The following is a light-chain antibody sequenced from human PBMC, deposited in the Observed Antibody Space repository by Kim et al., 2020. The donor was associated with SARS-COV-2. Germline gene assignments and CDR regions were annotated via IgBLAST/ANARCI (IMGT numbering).Light chain of an antibody. Sequence: GQSTTTSCTVTSSDVGTYIYVSWYQQQSGKAPKLMIFDVTKRPSGVSDRFSGSKSCNTASLTISGLQAEDEADYFCSSHTTSKTLVFGGGTKLTVL. CDR3: SSHTTSKTLV. V-gene: IGLV2-14*03. CDR1: SSDVGTYIY. CDR2: DVT. J-gene: IGLJ3*02.